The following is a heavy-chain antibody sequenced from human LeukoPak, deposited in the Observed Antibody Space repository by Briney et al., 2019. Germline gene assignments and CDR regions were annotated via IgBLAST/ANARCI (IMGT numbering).Heavy chain of an antibody. CDR1: GFTFANHD. V-gene: IGHV3-23*01. Sequence: GGSLRLSCAASGFTFANHDMSWVRQAPGKGLEWVSGVSASGSSRFYADSEKGRFTVSRDNSKNTLYLQMNSLRVEDTAVYYCAELVTLNFWGQGTLVTVSS. J-gene: IGHJ4*02. CDR2: VSASGSSR. CDR3: AELVTLNF. D-gene: IGHD2-21*02.